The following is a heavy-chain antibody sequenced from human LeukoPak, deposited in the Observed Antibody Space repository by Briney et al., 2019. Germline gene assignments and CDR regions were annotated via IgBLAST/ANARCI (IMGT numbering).Heavy chain of an antibody. J-gene: IGHJ3*02. CDR3: ARDLSYDSSGYHDAFDI. CDR1: GFTFSSYS. Sequence: PGGSLRLSCAVSGFTFSSYSMNWVRQAPGKGLEWVSSISSTSNYIYYADSVKGRFTISRDNAKNSLYLQMNSLRAEDTAVYYCARDLSYDSSGYHDAFDIWGQGTMVTVSS. D-gene: IGHD3-22*01. V-gene: IGHV3-21*01. CDR2: ISSTSNYI.